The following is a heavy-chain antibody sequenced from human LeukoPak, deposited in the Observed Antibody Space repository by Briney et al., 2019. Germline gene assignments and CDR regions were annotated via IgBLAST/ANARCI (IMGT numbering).Heavy chain of an antibody. CDR2: ISGSGGST. CDR1: GLTFSSYA. J-gene: IGHJ4*02. Sequence: GGSLRLSCAASGLTFSSYAMSWVRQAPGKGLEWFSAISGSGGSTYYADSVKGRFTISRDNSKNTLYLQMNSLRAEDTAVYYCAKGPLTEVAGTTWDYWGQGTPVTVSS. V-gene: IGHV3-23*01. CDR3: AKGPLTEVAGTTWDY. D-gene: IGHD6-19*01.